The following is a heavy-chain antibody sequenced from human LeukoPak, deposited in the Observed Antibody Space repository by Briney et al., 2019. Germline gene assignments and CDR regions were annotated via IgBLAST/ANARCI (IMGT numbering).Heavy chain of an antibody. Sequence: GGSLRLSCAASGFTFSSYWMNWVRQAPGKGLEWVAGISDSGGRTNYADSVKGRFTISRDNPKNTLYLQMNSLRPEDTAVYFCAKRGVVIRVIVLGFHKEAYYFDSWGQGALVTVSS. CDR1: GFTFSSYW. CDR2: ISDSGGRT. J-gene: IGHJ4*02. V-gene: IGHV3-23*01. CDR3: AKRGVVIRVIVLGFHKEAYYFDS. D-gene: IGHD2-21*01.